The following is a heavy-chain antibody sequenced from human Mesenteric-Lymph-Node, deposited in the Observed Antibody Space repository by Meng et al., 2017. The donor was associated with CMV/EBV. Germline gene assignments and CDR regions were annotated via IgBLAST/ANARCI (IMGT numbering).Heavy chain of an antibody. V-gene: IGHV4-59*01. J-gene: IGHJ4*02. CDR2: VHYSGST. D-gene: IGHD6-13*01. CDR1: SDSIDSYY. CDR3: ARDTHLSSSWYNDY. Sequence: SETLSLTCSVSSDSIDSYYWSWIRQPPGKGLEWIGNVHYSGSTNYKPSLQSRVTISVDTSKNQFSMRLSSVTAADTAVYYCARDTHLSSSWYNDYWGQGILVTVSS.